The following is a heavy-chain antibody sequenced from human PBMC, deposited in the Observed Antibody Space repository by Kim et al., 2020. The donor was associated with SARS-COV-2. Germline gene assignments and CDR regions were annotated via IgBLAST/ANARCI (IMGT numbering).Heavy chain of an antibody. CDR2: ISGSGGRT. V-gene: IGHV3-23*01. Sequence: GGSLRLSCTASGFTLSTYAMNWVRQGPGKGLEWVAGISGSGGRTYYANSVEDRFTVSRDRGKDMLFLHLDSLRAEDTGIYYCAKDRRYYYDKSGFNGFEIWGEGTRVTVS. CDR1: GFTLSTYA. J-gene: IGHJ3*02. D-gene: IGHD3-22*01. CDR3: AKDRRYYYDKSGFNGFEI.